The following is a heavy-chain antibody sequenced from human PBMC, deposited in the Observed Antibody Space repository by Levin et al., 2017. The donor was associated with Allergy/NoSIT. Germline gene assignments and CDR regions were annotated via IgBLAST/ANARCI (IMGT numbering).Heavy chain of an antibody. CDR1: GFIFSSYV. CDR3: ARGYSTAYFIFDV. Sequence: QPGGSLRLSCATSGFIFSSYVMNWVRQAPGKGLEYVATILSSTSSTDYADSVKGRFTISRDNSKNTLYLQMDSLRPEDTAVYYCARGYSTAYFIFDVWGQGTTVTVSS. V-gene: IGHV3-64*02. CDR2: ILSSTSST. D-gene: IGHD1-26*01. J-gene: IGHJ3*01.